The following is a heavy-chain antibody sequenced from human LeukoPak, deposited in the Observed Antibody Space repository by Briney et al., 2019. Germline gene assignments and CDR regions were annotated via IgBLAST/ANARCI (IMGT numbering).Heavy chain of an antibody. J-gene: IGHJ6*02. Sequence: GASVKVSCKASGYTFTSYDINWVRQATGQGLEWMGWMNPNSGNTGYAQKFQGRVTMTRNTSISTAYMELSSLRSEDTAVYYCARGALGYSSSWNRGIKFYYYYGMDVWGQGTTVTVSS. CDR1: GYTFTSYD. CDR3: ARGALGYSSSWNRGIKFYYYYGMDV. CDR2: MNPNSGNT. V-gene: IGHV1-8*01. D-gene: IGHD6-13*01.